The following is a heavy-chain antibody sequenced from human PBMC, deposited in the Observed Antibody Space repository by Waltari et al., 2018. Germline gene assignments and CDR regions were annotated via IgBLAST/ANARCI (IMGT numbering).Heavy chain of an antibody. D-gene: IGHD2-2*01. CDR3: ARDLGVVPAPDY. V-gene: IGHV1-18*04. CDR1: GYTFTSVG. Sequence: QVQLVQSGAEVKKLGALVKCFCKASGYTFTSVGISWVRQAPGQGLEWMGWISAYNGNTNYAQKLQGRVTMTTDTSTSTAYMELRSLRSDDTAVYYCARDLGVVPAPDYWGQGTLVTVSS. CDR2: ISAYNGNT. J-gene: IGHJ4*02.